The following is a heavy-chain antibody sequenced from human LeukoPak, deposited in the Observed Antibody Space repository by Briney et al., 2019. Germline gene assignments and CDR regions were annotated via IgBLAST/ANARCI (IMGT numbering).Heavy chain of an antibody. V-gene: IGHV3-21*01. CDR3: ASSNHSYYYDSSGLFDY. D-gene: IGHD3-22*01. J-gene: IGHJ4*02. CDR2: ISSSSSYI. Sequence: GGSLRLSCAASGFTFSDYYMSWVRQAPGKGLEWVSSISSSSSYIYYADSVKGRFTISRDNAKNSPYLQMNSLRAEDTAVYYCASSNHSYYYDSSGLFDYWGQGTLVTVSS. CDR1: GFTFSDYY.